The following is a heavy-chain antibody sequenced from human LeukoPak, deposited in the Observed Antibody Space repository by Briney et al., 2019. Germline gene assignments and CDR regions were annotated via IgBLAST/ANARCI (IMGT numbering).Heavy chain of an antibody. D-gene: IGHD3-9*01. CDR1: GGSLSGYY. CDR3: ARNFEG. CDR2: INHGGST. Sequence: SETLSLTCTVYGGSLSGYYWSWIRQPPGKGLEWIGEINHGGSTNYNPSLKSRVTISVDPSKNQFSLKLSSVTAADTAVYYCARNFEGWGQGTLVTVSS. V-gene: IGHV4-34*01. J-gene: IGHJ4*02.